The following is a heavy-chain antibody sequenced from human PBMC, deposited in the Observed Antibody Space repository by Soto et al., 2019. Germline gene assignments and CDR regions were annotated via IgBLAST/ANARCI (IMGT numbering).Heavy chain of an antibody. CDR2: ISGSGGST. CDR1: GFTFSSYA. J-gene: IGHJ4*02. Sequence: GGSLRLSCAASGFTFSSYAMSWVRQAPGKGLEWVSAISGSGGSTYYADSVKGRFTISRDNSKNTLYLQMNSLRAEDTAVYYCAKDLWGAEQQLVLFDYWGQGTLVTVSS. D-gene: IGHD6-13*01. CDR3: AKDLWGAEQQLVLFDY. V-gene: IGHV3-23*01.